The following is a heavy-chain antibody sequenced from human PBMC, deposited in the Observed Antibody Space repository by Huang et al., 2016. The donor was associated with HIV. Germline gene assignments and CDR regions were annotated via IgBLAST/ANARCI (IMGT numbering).Heavy chain of an antibody. CDR1: GGTFSTYS. CDR3: VNDGGGFE. J-gene: IGHJ4*02. Sequence: QVQLVQSGAEVKEPGSSVKVSCKGSGGTFSTYSISWVRQAPGKGLEWMGGIIPVFGSTHYAQKFQGRLTITADDSTATAYMELSSLSFEDTAFFYCVNDGGGFEWGQGTLVSVSS. D-gene: IGHD2-21*01. CDR2: IIPVFGST. V-gene: IGHV1-69*13.